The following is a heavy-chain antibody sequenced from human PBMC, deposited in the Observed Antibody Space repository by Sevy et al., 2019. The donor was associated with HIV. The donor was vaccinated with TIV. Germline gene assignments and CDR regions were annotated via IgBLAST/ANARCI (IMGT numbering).Heavy chain of an antibody. CDR2: ISYDGNKK. D-gene: IGHD1-1*01. CDR3: ARDGGWYNYAPSDY. Sequence: GGSVRLSCAASGFSFSSHGMHWVRQAPGKGLEWQSVISYDGNKKYYADSVKGRFTISRDNSKNTLYLQMNSLRPEDTAVYYCARDGGWYNYAPSDYWGQGTLVTVSS. CDR1: GFSFSSHG. V-gene: IGHV3-30*03. J-gene: IGHJ4*02.